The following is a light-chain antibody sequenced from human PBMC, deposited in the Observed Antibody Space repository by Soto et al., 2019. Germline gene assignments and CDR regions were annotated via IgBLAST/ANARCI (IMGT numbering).Light chain of an antibody. V-gene: IGLV8-61*01. Sequence: QTVVTQEPSFSVSPGGTVTLTCGLSSGSVSTSYYPSWYQQTPGQAPRTLIYSTNTRSSGVPDRFSGSILGNKAALTITGAQEDDEYDYYCVLYMGSGTVVFGGGTKVTGL. J-gene: IGLJ2*01. CDR2: STN. CDR3: VLYMGSGTVV. CDR1: SGSVSTSYY.